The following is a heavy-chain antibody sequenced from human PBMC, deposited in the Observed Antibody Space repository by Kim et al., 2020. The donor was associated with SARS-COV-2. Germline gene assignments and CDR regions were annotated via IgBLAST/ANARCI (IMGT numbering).Heavy chain of an antibody. Sequence: GGSLRLSCAASGFTFSSYSLNFVRPAPCPGLYFFSSIILISRYIYYADSVKGRFTISRDNAKNSLYLQMNSLRAEDTAVYYCARASSGWYWYYYGMDVWGQGPTVTVSS. V-gene: IGHV3-21*01. CDR3: ARASSGWYWYYYGMDV. J-gene: IGHJ6*02. CDR1: GFTFSSYS. CDR2: IILISRYI. D-gene: IGHD6-19*01.